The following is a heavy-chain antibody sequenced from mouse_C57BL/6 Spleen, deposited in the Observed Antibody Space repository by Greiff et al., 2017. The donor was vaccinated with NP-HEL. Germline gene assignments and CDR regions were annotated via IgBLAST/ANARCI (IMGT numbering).Heavy chain of an antibody. CDR1: GYTFTDYN. J-gene: IGHJ4*01. Sequence: VQLQQSGPELVKPGASVKIPCKASGYTFTDYNMDWVKQSHGKSLEWIGDINPNNGGTIYNQKFKGKATLTVDKSSSTAYMELRSLTSEDTAVYYCARSPYDYDGAMDYWGQGTSVTVSS. V-gene: IGHV1-18*01. CDR3: ARSPYDYDGAMDY. CDR2: INPNNGGT. D-gene: IGHD2-4*01.